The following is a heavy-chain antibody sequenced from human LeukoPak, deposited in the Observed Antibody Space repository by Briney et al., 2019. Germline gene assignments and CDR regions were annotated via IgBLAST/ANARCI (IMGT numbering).Heavy chain of an antibody. V-gene: IGHV1-69*13. CDR2: IIPIFGTA. J-gene: IGHJ5*02. CDR3: TKVTIFGVVTSGWFDP. D-gene: IGHD3-3*01. Sequence: SVKVSCKASGGTFSSYAISWVRQAPGQGLEWMGGIIPIFGTANYAQKFQGRVTITADESTSTAYMELSSLRSEDTAVYYCTKVTIFGVVTSGWFDPWGQGTLVTVSS. CDR1: GGTFSSYA.